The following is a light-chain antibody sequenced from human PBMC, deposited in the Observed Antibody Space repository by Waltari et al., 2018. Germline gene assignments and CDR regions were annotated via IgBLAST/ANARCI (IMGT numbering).Light chain of an antibody. Sequence: DIQMTQFPSTLSASVGDRVPITCRASQSVTNWLAWYQQRPGEAPKVLIYKASNLESGVPSRFSGIGYGTDFTLTISSLQPDDFATYYCQQYSGYSRTFGQGTKVEIK. J-gene: IGKJ1*01. CDR2: KAS. CDR3: QQYSGYSRT. CDR1: QSVTNW. V-gene: IGKV1-5*03.